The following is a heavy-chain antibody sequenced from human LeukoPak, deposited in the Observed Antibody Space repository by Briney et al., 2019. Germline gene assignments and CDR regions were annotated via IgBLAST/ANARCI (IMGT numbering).Heavy chain of an antibody. V-gene: IGHV3-48*01. Sequence: PGGSLRLSCAASGFTFSSYSMNWVHQAPGKGLEWVSYISSSSSTIYYADSVKGRFTISRDNAKNSLYLQMNSLRAEDTAVYYCARGGYSYDLDYWGQGTLVTVSS. CDR2: ISSSSSTI. D-gene: IGHD5-18*01. CDR3: ARGGYSYDLDY. J-gene: IGHJ4*02. CDR1: GFTFSSYS.